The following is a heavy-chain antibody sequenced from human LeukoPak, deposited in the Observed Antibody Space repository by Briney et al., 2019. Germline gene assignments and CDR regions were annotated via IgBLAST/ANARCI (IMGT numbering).Heavy chain of an antibody. CDR3: ARYSGYQGAFVI. V-gene: IGHV1-8*01. Sequence: GASVKVSCKASGYTFTSHDIYWVRQATGQGLEWMGWMNPNSGNRGYAQKFQGRVTVTRNTATSTAYMELSSLRSEDTAVYYCARYSGYQGAFVIWGQGTMVTVSS. CDR1: GYTFTSHD. D-gene: IGHD5-12*01. CDR2: MNPNSGNR. J-gene: IGHJ3*02.